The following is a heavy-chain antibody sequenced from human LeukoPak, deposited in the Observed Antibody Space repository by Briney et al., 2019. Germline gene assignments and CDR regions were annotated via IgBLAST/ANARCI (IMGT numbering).Heavy chain of an antibody. CDR3: AGGTNFWSGYSFDS. V-gene: IGHV3-53*01. J-gene: IGHJ4*02. Sequence: GGSLRLSCAASGFTVSDNYLSWVRQAPGKGLEWVSLIYSDDTTVYADSVKGRFTISRDISNNTLSLQMSSLRAEDTAVYYCAGGTNFWSGYSFDSWGQGTLVTVSS. CDR2: IYSDDTT. D-gene: IGHD3-3*01. CDR1: GFTVSDNY.